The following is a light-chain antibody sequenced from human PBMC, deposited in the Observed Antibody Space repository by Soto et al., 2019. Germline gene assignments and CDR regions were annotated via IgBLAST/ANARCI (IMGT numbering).Light chain of an antibody. CDR2: AAT. V-gene: IGKV1-17*03. J-gene: IGKJ1*01. CDR3: LQHNSYPWT. CDR1: QGVSNR. Sequence: DIQMTQSPSAMSASVGDRITITCRASQGVSNRLVWFQQKPGKVPKRLIFAATLLQSGVPSRFSGSGSGKEFTLTISGLQAEDFATYYCLQHNSYPWTFXPGTKVDIK.